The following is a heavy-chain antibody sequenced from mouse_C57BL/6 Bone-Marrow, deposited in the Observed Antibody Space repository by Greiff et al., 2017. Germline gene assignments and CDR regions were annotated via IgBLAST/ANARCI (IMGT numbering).Heavy chain of an antibody. CDR2: IDPSDSYT. CDR3: ARDTLPRLRGVWFAY. CDR1: GYTFTSYW. V-gene: IGHV1-50*01. D-gene: IGHD3-2*02. Sequence: QVQLQQPGAELVKPGASVKLSCKASGYTFTSYWMQWVKQRPGQGLEWIGEIDPSDSYTNYNQKFKGKATLTVDTSSSTAYMQLSSLTSEDSAVYYCARDTLPRLRGVWFAYWGQGTLVTVSA. J-gene: IGHJ3*01.